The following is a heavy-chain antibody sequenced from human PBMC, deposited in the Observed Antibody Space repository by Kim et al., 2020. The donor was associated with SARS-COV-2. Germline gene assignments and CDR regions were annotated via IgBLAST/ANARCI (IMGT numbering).Heavy chain of an antibody. Sequence: YSQTFQGRVTITGDTSASTAYMELNGLRSEDTAVYYCARTSVDTAMVSFDYWGQGTLVTVSS. V-gene: IGHV1-3*01. CDR3: ARTSVDTAMVSFDY. J-gene: IGHJ4*02. D-gene: IGHD5-18*01.